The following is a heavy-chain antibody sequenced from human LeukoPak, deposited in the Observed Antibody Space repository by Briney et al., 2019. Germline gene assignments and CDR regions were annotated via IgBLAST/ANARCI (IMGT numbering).Heavy chain of an antibody. CDR3: ARDGYGDGMDY. CDR2: IYYSGST. V-gene: IGHV4-59*01. Sequence: SETLSLTYTVSGGSISSYYWSWIRQPPGKGLEWIGYIYYSGSTKYNPSLKSRVTISVDTSKNQFSLKLSSVTAADTAVYYCARDGYGDGMDYWGQGTLVTVSS. J-gene: IGHJ4*02. D-gene: IGHD4-17*01. CDR1: GGSISSYY.